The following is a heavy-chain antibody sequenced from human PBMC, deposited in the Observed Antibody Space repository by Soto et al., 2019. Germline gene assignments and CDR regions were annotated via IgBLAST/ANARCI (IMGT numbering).Heavy chain of an antibody. CDR2: ISGSSSYI. V-gene: IGHV3-21*01. J-gene: IGHJ6*02. Sequence: GGSLRLSCAASEFTYSYSMNWVRQAPGKGLEWVSSISGSSSYIYYADSVKGRFTISRDNAKNSLSLQMNSLRAEDTAVYYCARDRFPRDVYSRSWDYYSFGMDVSGQGTTVTVSS. CDR3: ARDRFPRDVYSRSWDYYSFGMDV. CDR1: EFTYSYS. D-gene: IGHD6-13*01.